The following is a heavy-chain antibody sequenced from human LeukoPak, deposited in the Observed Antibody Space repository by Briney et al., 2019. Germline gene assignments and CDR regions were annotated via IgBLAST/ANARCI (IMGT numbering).Heavy chain of an antibody. J-gene: IGHJ4*02. Sequence: GGSLRLSCATSGFSFSTQEMTWVRQAPGKGLEWVSYISSNSRTIYYADSVEGRFTISRDNTRNSVFLQLNGLRVEDTGFYYCARGSYTGFDLYFDYWGQGTLVTVSS. CDR2: ISSNSRTI. V-gene: IGHV3-48*03. CDR3: ARGSYTGFDLYFDY. D-gene: IGHD5-12*01. CDR1: GFSFSTQE.